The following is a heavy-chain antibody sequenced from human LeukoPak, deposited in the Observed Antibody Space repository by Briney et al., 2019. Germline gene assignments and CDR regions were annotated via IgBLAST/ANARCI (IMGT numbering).Heavy chain of an antibody. V-gene: IGHV3-11*01. CDR1: GFTFSDYY. CDR3: ARVDWGYDSSGYYYLHGMDV. D-gene: IGHD3-22*01. Sequence: GGSLRLSCAASGFTFSDYYMSWIRQAPGKGLEWFSYISSSGSTIYYADSVKGRFTISRDNAKTSLYLQMNSLRAEDTAVYYCARVDWGYDSSGYYYLHGMDVWGQGTTVTVSS. J-gene: IGHJ6*02. CDR2: ISSSGSTI.